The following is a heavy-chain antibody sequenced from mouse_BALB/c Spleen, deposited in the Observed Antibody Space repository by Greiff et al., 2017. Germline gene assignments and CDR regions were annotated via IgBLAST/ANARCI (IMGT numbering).Heavy chain of an antibody. J-gene: IGHJ3*01. CDR1: GYSITSDYA. Sequence: EVQLKESGPGLVKPSQSLSLTCTVTGYSITSDYAWNWIRQFPGNKLEWMGYISYSGSTSYNPSLKSRISITRDTSKNQFFLQLNSVTTEDTATYYCARELFAYWGQGTLVTVSA. V-gene: IGHV3-2*02. CDR2: ISYSGST. CDR3: ARELFAY.